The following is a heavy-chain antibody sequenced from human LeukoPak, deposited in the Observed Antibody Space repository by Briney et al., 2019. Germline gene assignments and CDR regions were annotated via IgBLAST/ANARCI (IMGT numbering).Heavy chain of an antibody. D-gene: IGHD1-26*01. Sequence: NPSETLSLTCAVYGGSFSGYYWSWIRQPPGKGLEWIGEINHSGSTIYNPSLKSRVTISVDTSKNQFSLKLSSVTAADTAVYYCARARPIKRMIVGAIGFDYWGQGTLVAVSS. V-gene: IGHV4-34*01. CDR3: ARARPIKRMIVGAIGFDY. J-gene: IGHJ4*02. CDR2: INHSGST. CDR1: GGSFSGYY.